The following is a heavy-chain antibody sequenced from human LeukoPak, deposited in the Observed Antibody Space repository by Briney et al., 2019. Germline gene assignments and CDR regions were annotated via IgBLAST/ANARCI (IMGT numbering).Heavy chain of an antibody. CDR2: IWYDGSNK. CDR3: ARGQGYSGYDYPLDY. V-gene: IGHV3-33*01. D-gene: IGHD5-12*01. Sequence: PGRSLRLSCAASGFTFSSYGMHWVRQAPGRGLEWVAVIWYDGSNKYYADSVKGRLTISRDNSKNTLYLQMNSLRAEDTAVYYCARGQGYSGYDYPLDYWGQGTLVTVSS. CDR1: GFTFSSYG. J-gene: IGHJ4*02.